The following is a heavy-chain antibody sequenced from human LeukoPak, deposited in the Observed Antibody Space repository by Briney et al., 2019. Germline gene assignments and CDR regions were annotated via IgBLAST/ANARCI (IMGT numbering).Heavy chain of an antibody. J-gene: IGHJ6*02. CDR3: ARDTPHYDILTGRTPKYGMDV. V-gene: IGHV3-30*02. D-gene: IGHD3-9*01. CDR1: GFTFSSYG. CDR2: IQYDGSNK. Sequence: GGYLRLSCAASGFTFSSYGMHWVRQAPGKGLEWVAFIQYDGSNKYYADSVKGRFTISRDNSKNTLYLQMNSLRAEDTAVYYCARDTPHYDILTGRTPKYGMDVWGQGTTVTVSS.